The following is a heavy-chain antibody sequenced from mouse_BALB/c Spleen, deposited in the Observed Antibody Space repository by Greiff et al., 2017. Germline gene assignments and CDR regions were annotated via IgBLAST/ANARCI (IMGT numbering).Heavy chain of an antibody. CDR1: GYTFTSYT. CDR3: ARSPLGGYAMDY. D-gene: IGHD3-1*01. J-gene: IGHJ4*01. CDR2: INPSSGYT. Sequence: QVQLQQSAAELARPGASVKMSCKASGYTFTSYTMHWVKQRPGQGLEWIGYINPSSGYTEYNQKFKDKTTLTADKSSSTAYMQLSSLTSEDSAVYYCARSPLGGYAMDYWGQGTSVTVSS. V-gene: IGHV1-4*02.